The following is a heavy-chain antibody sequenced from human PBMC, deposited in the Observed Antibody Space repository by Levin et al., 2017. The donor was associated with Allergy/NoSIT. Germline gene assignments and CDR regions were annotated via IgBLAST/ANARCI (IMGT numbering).Heavy chain of an antibody. CDR1: GFSFSDST. V-gene: IGHV3-73*01. Sequence: PGGSLRLSCVASGFSFSDSTVHWVRQASGKGLEWVGRMRNKGNYYATGYAESVKGRFTISRDDSQNTAYLQMNRLKTEDTAVYYCAPSMGIGELWEKYFDYRGQGAQVTVSS. J-gene: IGHJ4*02. CDR3: APSMGIGELWEKYFDY. CDR2: MRNKGNYYAT. D-gene: IGHD3-10*01.